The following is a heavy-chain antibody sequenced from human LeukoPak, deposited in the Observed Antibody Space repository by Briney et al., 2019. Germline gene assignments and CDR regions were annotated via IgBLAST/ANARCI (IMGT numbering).Heavy chain of an antibody. D-gene: IGHD6-19*01. Sequence: GGSLRLSCAASGFTFSSYALSWVRQAPGRGLEWVSGISGSGGSTYYADSVKGHFTISRDNSKNTQYLQMNSLRAEDTAVYYCAKEGLWSSSGLPFDYWGQGTLVTISS. CDR1: GFTFSSYA. V-gene: IGHV3-23*01. CDR2: ISGSGGST. J-gene: IGHJ4*02. CDR3: AKEGLWSSSGLPFDY.